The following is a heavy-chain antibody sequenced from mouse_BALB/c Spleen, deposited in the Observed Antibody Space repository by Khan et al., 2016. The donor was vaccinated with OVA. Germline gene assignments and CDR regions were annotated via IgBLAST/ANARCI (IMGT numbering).Heavy chain of an antibody. CDR2: ISYSGVT. CDR1: GYSITSGYA. J-gene: IGHJ2*01. CDR3: ARGNYYGYYFDY. Sequence: EVQLQESGPGLVKPSQSLSLTCTVTGYSITSGYAWNWIRQFPGNKLEWMGYISYSGVTSYTPSLQSRISITRDTSKNQFFLQLTSVTTEDTATYYCARGNYYGYYFDYWGQGTTLTVSS. D-gene: IGHD1-1*01. V-gene: IGHV3-2*02.